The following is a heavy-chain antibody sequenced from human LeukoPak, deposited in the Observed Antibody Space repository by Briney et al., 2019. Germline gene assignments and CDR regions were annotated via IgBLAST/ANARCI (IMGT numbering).Heavy chain of an antibody. CDR2: IYKNGGT. J-gene: IGHJ2*01. D-gene: IGHD6-19*01. V-gene: IGHV4-4*07. Sequence: SETLSLTCTVSGGSISSYYWSWIRQSAGKGLEWIGRIYKNGGTYYNPSLKSRVTMSVDPSKNQFSLKLNSVTAADTALYYCARDREWLIPGYFDLWGRGSLVTVSS. CDR1: GGSISSYY. CDR3: ARDREWLIPGYFDL.